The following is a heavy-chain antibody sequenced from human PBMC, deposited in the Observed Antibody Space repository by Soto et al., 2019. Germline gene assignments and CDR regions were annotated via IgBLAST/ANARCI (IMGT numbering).Heavy chain of an antibody. Sequence: PGGSLRLSCAASGFTFSSYSMNWVRQAPGKGLEWVSSISSSSSYIYYADSVKGRFTISRDNAKNSLYLQMNSLRAEDTAVYYCATTLGSFDAYYFDYWGQGTLVTVSS. CDR3: ATTLGSFDAYYFDY. D-gene: IGHD2-15*01. CDR1: GFTFSSYS. J-gene: IGHJ4*02. CDR2: ISSSSSYI. V-gene: IGHV3-21*01.